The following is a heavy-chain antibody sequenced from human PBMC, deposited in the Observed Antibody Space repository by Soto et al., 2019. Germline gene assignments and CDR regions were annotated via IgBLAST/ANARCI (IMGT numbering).Heavy chain of an antibody. CDR2: ISYDGDST. CDR1: GFIFSDYA. Sequence: QVQLVQSGGGVVQPGRSLRLSCVASGFIFSDYAMHWVRQAPGKGLEWVDAISYDGDSTYYGDSVKGRFTISRAHSKNTLIRQMNNLGAEDTAVYFCARFWIERYTNDDFDTCVRGTVVTASS. J-gene: IGHJ3*02. V-gene: IGHV3-30*03. D-gene: IGHD3-3*01. CDR3: ARFWIERYTNDDFDT.